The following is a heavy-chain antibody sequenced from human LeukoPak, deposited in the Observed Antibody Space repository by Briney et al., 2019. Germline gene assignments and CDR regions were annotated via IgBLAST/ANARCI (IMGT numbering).Heavy chain of an antibody. Sequence: GGSLRLSCAASGFTFSSYWMSWVRQAPGKGLEWVANIKQDGSEKYYVDSVKGRFTISRDNAKNSLYLQMNSLRAEDTAVYYCAREDIVVVPADKNYYYMDVWGKGTTLTVSS. J-gene: IGHJ6*03. V-gene: IGHV3-7*01. CDR2: IKQDGSEK. D-gene: IGHD2-2*01. CDR1: GFTFSSYW. CDR3: AREDIVVVPADKNYYYMDV.